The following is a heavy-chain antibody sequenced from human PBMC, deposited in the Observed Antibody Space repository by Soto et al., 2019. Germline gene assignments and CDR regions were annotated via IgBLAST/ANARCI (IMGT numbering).Heavy chain of an antibody. Sequence: SGPTLVNPTETLTLTCTVSGFSLSNARMGVSWIRQPLGKALEWLAHIFSNDEKSYSTSLKSRLTISKDTSKSQVVLTMTNMDPVDTATYYCARTPRFXGVPAATHYYYYYGMDVWGQGTTVTVSS. V-gene: IGHV2-26*01. CDR1: GFSLSNARMG. J-gene: IGHJ6*02. CDR3: ARTPRFXGVPAATHYYYYYGMDV. CDR2: IFSNDEK. D-gene: IGHD2-2*01.